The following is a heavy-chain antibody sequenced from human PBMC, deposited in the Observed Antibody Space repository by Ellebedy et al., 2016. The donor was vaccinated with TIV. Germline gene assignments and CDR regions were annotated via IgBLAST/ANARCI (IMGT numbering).Heavy chain of an antibody. Sequence: GGSLRLSXAASGFKFGDYWMTWVRQAPGKGLEWVGNMNQDGREENYLDSVKGRFTISRDNAKNSLYLQMKSLGVEDSAVYYCARGSNSDFDFWGLGTLVTVSS. CDR1: GFKFGDYW. D-gene: IGHD4-11*01. CDR3: ARGSNSDFDF. CDR2: MNQDGREE. V-gene: IGHV3-7*01. J-gene: IGHJ4*02.